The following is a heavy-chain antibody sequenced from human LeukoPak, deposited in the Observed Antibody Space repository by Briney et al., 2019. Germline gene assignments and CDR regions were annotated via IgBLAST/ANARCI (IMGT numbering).Heavy chain of an antibody. CDR3: ARGFLFPYYFDN. V-gene: IGHV3-48*03. CDR2: ISGSGGNI. Sequence: GGSLRLSCAASGFTSSSYEMNWVRQAPGKGLEWVSYISGSGGNIYYADSVKGRFTITRDNAKNSLFLQMNSLRGEDTAVYYCARGFLFPYYFDNWGQGTLVTVSS. CDR1: GFTSSSYE. J-gene: IGHJ4*02.